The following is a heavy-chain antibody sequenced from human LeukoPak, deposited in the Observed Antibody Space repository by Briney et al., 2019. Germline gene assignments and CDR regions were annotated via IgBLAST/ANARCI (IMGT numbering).Heavy chain of an antibody. J-gene: IGHJ4*02. V-gene: IGHV1-2*02. CDR3: AKDRELDS. D-gene: IGHD2-15*01. Sequence: GASVKVSCKASGYSFTGYYIHWVRQAPGQGLEWMGWINPNTGGTNYAQNFQGRVTMTRDTSISTAYMELSSLTSDDTAIYYCAKDRELDSWGQGTLVTVSS. CDR2: INPNTGGT. CDR1: GYSFTGYY.